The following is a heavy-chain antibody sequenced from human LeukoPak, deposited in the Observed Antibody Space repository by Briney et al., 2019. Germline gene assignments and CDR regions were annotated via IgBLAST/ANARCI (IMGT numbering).Heavy chain of an antibody. V-gene: IGHV3-23*01. D-gene: IGHD6-13*01. CDR3: AKDSDRIAAAGAFDY. J-gene: IGHJ4*02. Sequence: GVSLTLFCALSVFTFSSYAMRWVRQAPGKGLEWVSSISGSGGSTYYVDYVKGRFTISRDTSKKTLYLKMNRLRAEETAVYYCAKDSDRIAAAGAFDYWGQGTLVTVSS. CDR1: VFTFSSYA. CDR2: ISGSGGST.